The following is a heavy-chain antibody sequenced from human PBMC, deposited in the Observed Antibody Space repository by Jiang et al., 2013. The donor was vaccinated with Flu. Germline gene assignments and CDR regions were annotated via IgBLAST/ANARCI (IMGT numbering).Heavy chain of an antibody. D-gene: IGHD6-13*01. CDR1: GGTFSSYA. J-gene: IGHJ5*02. CDR3: ARSVIAAAGTNWFDP. Sequence: KKPGSSVKVSCKASGGTFSSYAISWVRQAPGQGLEWMGGIIPIFGTANYAQKFQGRVTITADESTSTAYMELSSLRSEDTAVYYCARSVIAAAGTNWFDPWGHGNPGPPSPQ. V-gene: IGHV1-69*01. CDR2: IIPIFGTA.